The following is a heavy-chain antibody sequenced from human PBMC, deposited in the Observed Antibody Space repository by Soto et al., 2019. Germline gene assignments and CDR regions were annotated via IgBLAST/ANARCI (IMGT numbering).Heavy chain of an antibody. V-gene: IGHV3-48*01. D-gene: IGHD7-27*01. CDR2: ISSSSSVI. Sequence: GXSLRLSCATSGFILSDCAMNWVRQAPVDGLGWVSYISSSSSVIDYADSVKGRFTVSRDNARNSLYLQMNSLRAEDTAVYYCARDLSWGSNWYYYMDVWGKGTTVTVSS. CDR1: GFILSDCA. J-gene: IGHJ6*03. CDR3: ARDLSWGSNWYYYMDV.